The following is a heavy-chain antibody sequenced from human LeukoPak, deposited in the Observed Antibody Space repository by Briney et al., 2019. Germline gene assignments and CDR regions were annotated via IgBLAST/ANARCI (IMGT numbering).Heavy chain of an antibody. Sequence: PGGSLRLSCAASGFTFSSYSMNWVRQAPGKGLEWVSAISGSGGSTYYADSVKGRFTISRDNSKNTLYLQMNSLRAEDTAVYYCAKRARYYYDSSAQFFDYWGQGTLVTVSS. CDR3: AKRARYYYDSSAQFFDY. J-gene: IGHJ4*02. CDR2: ISGSGGST. V-gene: IGHV3-23*01. CDR1: GFTFSSYS. D-gene: IGHD3-22*01.